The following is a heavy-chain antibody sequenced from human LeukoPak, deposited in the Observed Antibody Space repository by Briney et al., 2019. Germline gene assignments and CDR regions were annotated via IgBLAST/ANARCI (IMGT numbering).Heavy chain of an antibody. V-gene: IGHV1-18*01. Sequence: ASVKVSCKASGYTFTSYGISWVRHAPGQGREWMGCISAYNGDTNYAQKLQGRGTMTTDTSTSTAYMELRSLRSDDTAMYYCARESREYWSGYYTDLFDYWGQGTLVTVSS. CDR1: GYTFTSYG. D-gene: IGHD3-3*01. CDR2: ISAYNGDT. J-gene: IGHJ4*02. CDR3: ARESREYWSGYYTDLFDY.